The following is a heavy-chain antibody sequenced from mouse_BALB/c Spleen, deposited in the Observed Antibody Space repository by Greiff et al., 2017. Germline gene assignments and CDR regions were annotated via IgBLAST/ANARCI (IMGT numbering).Heavy chain of an antibody. Sequence: VQLQQSGPELVKPGASVKISCKASGYTFTDYNMHWVKQSHGKSLEWIGNIYPYNGGTGYNQKFKSKATLTVDNSSSTAYMERRSLTSEDSAVYCCARDYDYDRFAYWGQGTLVTVSA. CDR1: GYTFTDYN. J-gene: IGHJ3*01. V-gene: IGHV1S29*02. CDR3: ARDYDYDRFAY. D-gene: IGHD2-4*01. CDR2: IYPYNGGT.